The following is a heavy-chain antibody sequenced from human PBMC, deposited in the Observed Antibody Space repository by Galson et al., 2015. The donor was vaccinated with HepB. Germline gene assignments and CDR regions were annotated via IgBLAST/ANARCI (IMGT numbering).Heavy chain of an antibody. Sequence: SLRLSCAASGFTFSSSAMHWIRQAPGKGLEYVSGISSNGAITYYADSVKGRFTVSRDNSKNTLYLQMSRLRAEDSAVYFCVKGNLELTGENWFDPWGQGTLVTVSS. CDR2: ISSNGAIT. V-gene: IGHV3-64D*06. CDR3: VKGNLELTGENWFDP. J-gene: IGHJ5*02. CDR1: GFTFSSSA. D-gene: IGHD7-27*01.